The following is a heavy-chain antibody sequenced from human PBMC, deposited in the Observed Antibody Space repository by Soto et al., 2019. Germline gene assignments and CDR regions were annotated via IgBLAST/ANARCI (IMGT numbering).Heavy chain of an antibody. CDR2: VSIGGST. J-gene: IGHJ4*02. V-gene: IGHV3-23*01. D-gene: IGHD2-15*01. CDR1: GFTFSSYA. CDR3: AKRRGAGGHFDY. Sequence: DVQLLESGGGLVQPEGSLRLSCAASGFTFSSYAMGWVRQGPGKGLEWVAVVSIGGSTHYADSERGRFTISRDNSKNTLSLQMNSLTAEDTAVYFCAKRRGAGGHFDYLGQGALVTVSS.